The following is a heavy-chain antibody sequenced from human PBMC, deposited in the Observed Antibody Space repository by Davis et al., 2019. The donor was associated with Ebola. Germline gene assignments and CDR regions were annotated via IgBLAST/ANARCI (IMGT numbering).Heavy chain of an antibody. CDR3: ARVYNWGFDF. Sequence: GGSLRLSCAASKFTLSSYWMSWVRQAPGKGLEWVAYISGGYTYYAESVKGRFTISRDSAKDSLYLHMDSLRDDDTAVYYCARVYNWGFDFWGQGTLVTVSS. CDR2: ISGGYT. CDR1: KFTLSSYW. V-gene: IGHV3-48*02. J-gene: IGHJ4*02. D-gene: IGHD1-20*01.